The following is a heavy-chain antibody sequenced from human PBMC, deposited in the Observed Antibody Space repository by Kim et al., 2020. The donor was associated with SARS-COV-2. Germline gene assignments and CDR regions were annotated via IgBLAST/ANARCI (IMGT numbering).Heavy chain of an antibody. V-gene: IGHV3-48*02. CDR1: GFRFSSCS. Sequence: GGSLRHSCAASGFRFSSCSMNWVRQAPGKGLEWVADISSSSSSIFYADSVKGRFTISRDNAKNSLFLQMSGLRDEDTAVYYCARDDPEYYYGSGSYPPSGYWGQETRLTVSS. CDR3: ARDDPEYYYGSGSYPPSGY. D-gene: IGHD3-10*01. J-gene: IGHJ4*02. CDR2: ISSSSSSI.